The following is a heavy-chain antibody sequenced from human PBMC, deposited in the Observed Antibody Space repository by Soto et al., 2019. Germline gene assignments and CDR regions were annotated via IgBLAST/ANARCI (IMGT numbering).Heavy chain of an antibody. CDR3: ARLVGNSWLDH. D-gene: IGHD6-6*01. CDR1: GDSVSSNDAV. Sequence: QVQLQQSGPGLVKPSQTLSLTCAISGDSVSSNDAVWNWIRQSPSRGLEWLGRTYYRSIWQTEYAVSVKGPMTINPDASKTQFSLQRTSVSPEDTAMYYCARLVGNSWLDHWGQGTLVTVSA. J-gene: IGHJ5*02. V-gene: IGHV6-1*01. CDR2: TYYRSIWQT.